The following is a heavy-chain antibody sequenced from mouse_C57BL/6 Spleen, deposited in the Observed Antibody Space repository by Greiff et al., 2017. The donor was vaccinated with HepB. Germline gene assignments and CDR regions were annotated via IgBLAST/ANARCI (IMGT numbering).Heavy chain of an antibody. CDR1: GYSITSGYY. CDR2: ISYDGSN. J-gene: IGHJ1*03. D-gene: IGHD1-1*01. V-gene: IGHV3-6*01. Sequence: EVKLMESGPGLVKPSQSLSLTCSVTGYSITSGYYWNWIRQFPGNKLEWMGYISYDGSNNYNPSLKNRISITRDTSKNQFFLKLNSVTTEDTATYYCAREGVYYGSRYFDVWGTGTTVTVSS. CDR3: AREGVYYGSRYFDV.